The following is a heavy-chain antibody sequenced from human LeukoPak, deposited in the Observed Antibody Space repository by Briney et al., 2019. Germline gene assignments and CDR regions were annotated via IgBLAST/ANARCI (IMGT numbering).Heavy chain of an antibody. V-gene: IGHV4-59*08. CDR3: ARRYSSNWYVRYFGS. CDR1: GGSISSYY. D-gene: IGHD6-13*01. J-gene: IGHJ4*02. CDR2: IYYRGTT. Sequence: SETLSLTCTVSGGSISSYYWSWIRQPPGKGLEWIGYIYYRGTTNCNPSLKSRVTISVDTSKNQFSLKLSSVTAADTAVFYCARRYSSNWYVRYFGSWGQGTLVTVSS.